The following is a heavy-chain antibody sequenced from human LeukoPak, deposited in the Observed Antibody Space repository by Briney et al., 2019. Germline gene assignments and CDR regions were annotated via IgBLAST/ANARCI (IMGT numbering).Heavy chain of an antibody. J-gene: IGHJ3*02. CDR3: AREADPSSYFPHAFDI. V-gene: IGHV1-18*01. D-gene: IGHD3-9*01. Sequence: ASVKVSCKSSGDTFNTYAISWVRQAPGQGLEWMGWISAYNGNTNYAQKLQGRVTMTTDTSTSTAYMELRSLRSDDTAVYYCAREADPSSYFPHAFDIWGQGTMVTVSS. CDR2: ISAYNGNT. CDR1: GDTFNTYA.